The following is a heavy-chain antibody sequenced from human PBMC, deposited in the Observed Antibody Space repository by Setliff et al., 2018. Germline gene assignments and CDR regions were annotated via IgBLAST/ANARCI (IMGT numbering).Heavy chain of an antibody. J-gene: IGHJ3*02. CDR2: ISGSGGST. CDR1: GFTFSSYA. D-gene: IGHD6-19*01. V-gene: IGHV3-23*01. Sequence: GGSLRLSCAASGFTFSSYAMSWVRQAPGKGLEWVSAISGSGGSTYYADSVKGRFTISRDNSKNTLYLQMNSLRAEDTAVYYCARPRKSYSSGWYRNGDAFDIWGQGTMVTVSS. CDR3: ARPRKSYSSGWYRNGDAFDI.